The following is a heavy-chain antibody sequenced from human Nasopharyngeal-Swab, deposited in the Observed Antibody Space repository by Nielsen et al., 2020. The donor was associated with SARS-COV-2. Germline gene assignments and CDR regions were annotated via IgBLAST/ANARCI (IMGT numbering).Heavy chain of an antibody. CDR2: IWYDGSNK. CDR3: ARGTDSFYFDSSGYYFDS. V-gene: IGHV3-33*01. J-gene: IGHJ4*02. CDR1: GFTFSSNA. D-gene: IGHD3-22*01. Sequence: GESLKISCAASGFTFSSNAMHWVRQAPGKGLEWVAVIWYDGSNKYYADSVKGRFTISRDNSKNTLYLQMSSLRADDTAVYYCARGTDSFYFDSSGYYFDSWGQGTLVAVSS.